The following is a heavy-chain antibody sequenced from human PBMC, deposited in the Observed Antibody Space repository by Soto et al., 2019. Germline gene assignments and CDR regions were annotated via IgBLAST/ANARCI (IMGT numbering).Heavy chain of an antibody. J-gene: IGHJ4*02. V-gene: IGHV3-30-3*01. CDR2: ISYDGSNK. CDR3: ARDLGVGGATFDY. Sequence: QVQLVESGGGVVQPGRSLRLSCAASGFTFSSYAMHWVRQAPGKGLEWVAVISYDGSNKYYADSVKGRFTISRDNSKNTLYLQMNSLRAEDTAVYYCARDLGVGGATFDYWGQGTLVTVSS. D-gene: IGHD1-26*01. CDR1: GFTFSSYA.